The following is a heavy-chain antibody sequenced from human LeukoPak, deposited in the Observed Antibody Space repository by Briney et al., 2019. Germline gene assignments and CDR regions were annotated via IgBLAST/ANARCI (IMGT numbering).Heavy chain of an antibody. CDR1: GFAFASYP. CDR3: AKSRSSGWVLGFDY. D-gene: IGHD6-19*01. CDR2: ISGSGGST. Sequence: GGSLRLSCAASGFAFASYPMGWVRQAPGKGLEWVSTISGSGGSTYNADSVKGRFTISRDNSKNTLYLQMSSLRDGDTAVYFCAKSRSSGWVLGFDYWGQGTLVTVSS. V-gene: IGHV3-23*01. J-gene: IGHJ4*02.